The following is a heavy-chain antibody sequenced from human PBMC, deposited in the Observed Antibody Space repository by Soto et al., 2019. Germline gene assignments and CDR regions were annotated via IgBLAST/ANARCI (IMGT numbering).Heavy chain of an antibody. J-gene: IGHJ4*02. CDR2: IIPIFGTA. D-gene: IGHD6-19*01. Sequence: QVQLVQSGAEVKKPGSSVKVSCKASGGTFSSYAIIWVRQAPGQGLEWMGGIIPIFGTANYAQKFQGRVTITADKSRSTDYMGLSRVGSEDTAVYDCARDQGLGSDSSGCYSLWGQGTLGTVSS. V-gene: IGHV1-69*06. CDR3: ARDQGLGSDSSGCYSL. CDR1: GGTFSSYA.